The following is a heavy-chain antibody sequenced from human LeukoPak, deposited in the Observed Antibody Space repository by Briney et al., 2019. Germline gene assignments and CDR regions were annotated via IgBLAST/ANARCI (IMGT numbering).Heavy chain of an antibody. V-gene: IGHV1-8*01. J-gene: IGHJ6*03. CDR3: ARVYSSSWYGLDYYYYMDV. D-gene: IGHD6-13*01. CDR2: MNPNSGNT. CDR1: GYTFNSYD. Sequence: ASVKVSCKASGYTFNSYDINWVRQATGQGLEWMGWMNPNSGNTGYAQKFQGRVTMTRNTSISTAYMELSSLRSEDTAVYYCARVYSSSWYGLDYYYYMDVWGKGTTVTISS.